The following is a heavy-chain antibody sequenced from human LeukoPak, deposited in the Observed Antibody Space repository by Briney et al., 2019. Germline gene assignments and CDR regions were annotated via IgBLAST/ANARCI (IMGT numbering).Heavy chain of an antibody. D-gene: IGHD2-15*01. J-gene: IGHJ5*02. CDR1: GGSFSGYY. V-gene: IGHV4-34*01. Sequence: SETLSLTCAVYGGSFSGYYWSWIRQPPGKGLEWIGEINHSGSTNYNPSLKSRVTISVDTSKNQFSLKLSSVTAADTAVYYCGNRVVAATPYNWFDPWGQGTLVTVSS. CDR2: INHSGST. CDR3: GNRVVAATPYNWFDP.